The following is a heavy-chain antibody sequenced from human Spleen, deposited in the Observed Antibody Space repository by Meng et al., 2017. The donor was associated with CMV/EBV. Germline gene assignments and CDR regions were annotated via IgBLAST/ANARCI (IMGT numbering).Heavy chain of an antibody. CDR2: IYYSGST. V-gene: IGHV4-59*12. CDR1: GDSITTYY. Sequence: SETLSLTCTVSGDSITTYYWSWIRQPPGKGLEWIGSIYYSGSTYYNPSLKSRVTISVDTSKNQFSLKLSSVTAADTAVYYCARDRLAAAGLYNWFDPWGQGTLVTVSS. CDR3: ARDRLAAAGLYNWFDP. D-gene: IGHD6-13*01. J-gene: IGHJ5*02.